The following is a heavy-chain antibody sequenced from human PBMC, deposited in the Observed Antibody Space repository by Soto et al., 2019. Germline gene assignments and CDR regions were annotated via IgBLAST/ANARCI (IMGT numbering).Heavy chain of an antibody. Sequence: AGGSLRLSCAASGFTFSSYGMHWVRQAPGKGLEWVAVISYDGSNKYYADSVKGRFTISRDNSKNTLYLQMNSLRAEDTAVYYCAKAAGRESSSSWSDYWGQGTLVTVSS. CDR1: GFTFSSYG. J-gene: IGHJ4*02. D-gene: IGHD6-13*01. CDR2: ISYDGSNK. CDR3: AKAAGRESSSSWSDY. V-gene: IGHV3-30*18.